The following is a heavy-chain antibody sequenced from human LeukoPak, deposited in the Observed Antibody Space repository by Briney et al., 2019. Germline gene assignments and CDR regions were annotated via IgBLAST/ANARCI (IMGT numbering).Heavy chain of an antibody. J-gene: IGHJ4*02. V-gene: IGHV4-34*01. CDR2: INHSGST. CDR1: GGTFSGYY. Sequence: SETLSLTCAVYGGTFSGYYWSWIRQPPGKGLEWIGEINHSGSTNYNPSLKSRVTISVDTSKNQFSLKLSSVTAADTAVYYCARGKISDYWGQGTLVTVSS. CDR3: ARGKISDY.